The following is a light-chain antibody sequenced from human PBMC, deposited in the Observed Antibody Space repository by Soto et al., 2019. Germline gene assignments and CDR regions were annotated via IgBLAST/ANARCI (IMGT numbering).Light chain of an antibody. CDR1: SSDVGSYDY. CDR2: DVN. J-gene: IGLJ1*01. V-gene: IGLV2-14*03. Sequence: QSVLTQPASVSGTPGQSITFSCTGTSSDVGSYDYVSWHQQHPGKAPKLIIYDVNNRPSGVPSLFSGSKSGNTASLTISGLQTEDEADYYCCAYSTSGTHVFGTGTKVTVL. CDR3: CAYSTSGTHV.